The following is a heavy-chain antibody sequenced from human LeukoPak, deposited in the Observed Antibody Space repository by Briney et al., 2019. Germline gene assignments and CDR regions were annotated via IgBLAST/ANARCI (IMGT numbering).Heavy chain of an antibody. CDR2: INLGSGNT. CDR1: GLTFSTST. D-gene: IGHD6-25*01. J-gene: IGHJ5*02. CDR3: AAERYSDGCCWFDP. Sequence: GASVKVSCTASGLTFSTSTVQWVRHARGQRLEWMGWINLGSGNTRYAQNYQETVTISRDMSTSTVYMELNTLRSEDTAVYYCAAERYSDGCCWFDPWGQGTLVTVSS. V-gene: IGHV1-58*01.